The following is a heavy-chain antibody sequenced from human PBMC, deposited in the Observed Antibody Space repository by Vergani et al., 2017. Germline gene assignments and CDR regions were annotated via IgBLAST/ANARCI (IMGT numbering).Heavy chain of an antibody. CDR2: ISSSSSYI. Sequence: VQLVESGGGLVKPGGSLRLSCASSVFTFRIYIINWVRQAPGKGLEWVSSISSSSSYIYYADSVMGRFTISRDNAKNSLYLQMNSLRAEDTAVYYCERSGYSSSWYEGYFDYWGQGTLVTVSS. V-gene: IGHV3-21*01. CDR1: VFTFRIYI. J-gene: IGHJ4*02. CDR3: ERSGYSSSWYEGYFDY. D-gene: IGHD6-13*01.